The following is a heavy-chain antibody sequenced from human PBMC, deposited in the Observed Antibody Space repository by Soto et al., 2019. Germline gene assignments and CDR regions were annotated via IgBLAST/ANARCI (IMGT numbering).Heavy chain of an antibody. CDR3: ARGGGAGRGDDIDI. CDR2: INGDGTRA. D-gene: IGHD3-10*01. Sequence: EVQLEESGGGSVQLGESLRVSCVASGFTFRNQWMHWVRQVPGKGLVWVCRINGDGTRASYADFVKGRFTISRDNAQNLLFLQVNSLRMDDTGVCHCARGGGAGRGDDIDIWGPGTTVPVSS. J-gene: IGHJ3*02. CDR1: GFTFRNQW. V-gene: IGHV3-74*01.